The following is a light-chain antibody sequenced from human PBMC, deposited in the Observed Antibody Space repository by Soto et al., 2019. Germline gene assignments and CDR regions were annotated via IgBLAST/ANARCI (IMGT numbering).Light chain of an antibody. CDR3: QQYSDYWT. V-gene: IGKV1-5*01. J-gene: IGKJ1*01. CDR1: QDIRNW. CDR2: DVS. Sequence: DIQMTQSPSTLSASVGDRVTITCRASQDIRNWLAWYQQKPNKAPKLLIYDVSNLESGVPSRFIGSGSETEFILTISSLQPDDFATYYCQQYSDYWTFGQGTKVEIK.